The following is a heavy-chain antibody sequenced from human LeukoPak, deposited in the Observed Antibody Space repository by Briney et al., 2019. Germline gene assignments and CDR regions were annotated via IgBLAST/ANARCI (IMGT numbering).Heavy chain of an antibody. Sequence: KPSETLSLTCAVYGGSFSGYYWSWIRQPPGKGLEWIGEINHSGSTNYNPSLKSRVTISVDTSKNHFSLRLDSVTAADTAVYYCASQITYYFGSGTYSNWFDPWGQGTLVTVSS. CDR3: ASQITYYFGSGTYSNWFDP. D-gene: IGHD3-10*01. CDR1: GGSFSGYY. V-gene: IGHV4-34*01. J-gene: IGHJ5*02. CDR2: INHSGST.